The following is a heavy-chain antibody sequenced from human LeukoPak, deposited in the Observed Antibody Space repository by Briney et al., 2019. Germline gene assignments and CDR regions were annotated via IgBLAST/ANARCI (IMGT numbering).Heavy chain of an antibody. CDR3: ASPTVAGTPYFDY. CDR2: ISYDGSNK. Sequence: GRSLRLSCAASGFTFSSYAMHWVRQAPGKGLEWVAVISYDGSNKYYADSVKGRFTISRDNSKNTLHLQMNSLRAEDTAVYYCASPTVAGTPYFDYWGQGTLVTVSS. J-gene: IGHJ4*02. CDR1: GFTFSSYA. D-gene: IGHD6-19*01. V-gene: IGHV3-30*04.